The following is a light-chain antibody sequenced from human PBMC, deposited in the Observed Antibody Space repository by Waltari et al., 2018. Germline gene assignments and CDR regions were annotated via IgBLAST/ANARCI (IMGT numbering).Light chain of an antibody. Sequence: EIVLTQSPGTLSLSPGESATPSCSASEGVSTYLAWYQQKPGQAPRLLIYDASNRAAGIPARFVASGSETDFTLTISRLEPEDFAVYYCQERSNWPGGSFGGGTKVEIK. CDR2: DAS. CDR1: EGVSTY. J-gene: IGKJ4*01. CDR3: QERSNWPGGS. V-gene: IGKV3-11*01.